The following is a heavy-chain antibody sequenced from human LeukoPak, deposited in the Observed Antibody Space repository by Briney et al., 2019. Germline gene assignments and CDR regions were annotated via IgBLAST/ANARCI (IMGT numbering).Heavy chain of an antibody. CDR2: INHSGST. D-gene: IGHD5-18*01. J-gene: IGHJ6*02. CDR3: ARGKLRPPSPYSYPYYYYYGMDV. Sequence: SETLSLTCAVYGVSFSGYYWSWIRQPPGKGLEWIGEINHSGSTNYNPSLKSRVTISVDTSKNQFSLKLSSVTAADTAVYYCARGKLRPPSPYSYPYYYYYGMDVWGQGTTVTVSS. CDR1: GVSFSGYY. V-gene: IGHV4-34*01.